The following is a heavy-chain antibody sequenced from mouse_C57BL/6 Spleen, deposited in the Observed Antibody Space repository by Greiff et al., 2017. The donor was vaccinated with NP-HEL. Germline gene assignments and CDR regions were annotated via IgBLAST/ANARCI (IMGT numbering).Heavy chain of an antibody. CDR3: ARQLRLENYAMDY. CDR2: IYPGSGNT. Sequence: QVQLQQSGAELVRPGASVKLSCKASGYTFTDYYINWVKQRPGQGLEWIARIYPGSGNTYYNEKFKGKATLTAEKSSSTAYMQLSSLTSEDSAVYFCARQLRLENYAMDYWGQGTSVTVSS. V-gene: IGHV1-76*01. J-gene: IGHJ4*01. D-gene: IGHD3-2*02. CDR1: GYTFTDYY.